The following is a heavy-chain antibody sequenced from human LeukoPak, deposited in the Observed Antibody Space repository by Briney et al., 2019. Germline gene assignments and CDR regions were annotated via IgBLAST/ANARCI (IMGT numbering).Heavy chain of an antibody. CDR1: GYTFTGYY. J-gene: IGHJ4*02. CDR3: ARDDSSGWYPGVY. CDR2: INPNSGGT. D-gene: IGHD6-19*01. V-gene: IGHV1-2*02. Sequence: ASVKVSCKASGYTFTGYYIHWVRQAPGQGLEWMGWINPNSGGTNYAQKFQGRVTMTRDTSISTAYMELSRLRSDDTAVYYCARDDSSGWYPGVYWGQGTLVTVSS.